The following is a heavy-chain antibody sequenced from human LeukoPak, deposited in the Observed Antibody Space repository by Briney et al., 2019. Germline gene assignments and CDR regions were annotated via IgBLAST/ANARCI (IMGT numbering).Heavy chain of an antibody. J-gene: IGHJ4*02. CDR3: ARDVHRSSSVGGFDY. CDR1: GGSFSGYY. CDR2: INHSGST. D-gene: IGHD6-6*01. Sequence: SETLSLTCAVYGGSFSGYYWSWIRQPPGKGLEWIGEINHSGSTKYNPYLKSRVTISVDTSKNQFSLKLSSVTAADTDVYYCARDVHRSSSVGGFDYWGQGTLVTVSS. V-gene: IGHV4-34*01.